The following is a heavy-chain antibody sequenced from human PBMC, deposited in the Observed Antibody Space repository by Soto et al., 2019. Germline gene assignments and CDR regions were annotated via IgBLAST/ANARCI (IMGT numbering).Heavy chain of an antibody. CDR2: INHSGST. D-gene: IGHD3-3*01. CDR3: AFWTGARYYDFWSGYYQFDY. J-gene: IGHJ4*02. CDR1: GGSFSGYY. V-gene: IGHV4-34*01. Sequence: SETLSLTCAVYGGSFSGYYWSWIRQPPGKGLEWIGEINHSGSTNYNPSLKSRVTISVDTSKNQFSLKLSSVTAADTAVHYCAFWTGARYYDFWSGYYQFDYWGQGTLVTVSS.